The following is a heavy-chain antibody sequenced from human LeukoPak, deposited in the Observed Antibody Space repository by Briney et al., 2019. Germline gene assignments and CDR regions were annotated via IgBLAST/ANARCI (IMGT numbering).Heavy chain of an antibody. J-gene: IGHJ4*02. CDR2: IKQDGSEK. CDR3: ARKIRCGGSCYLFDY. CDR1: GFTFSSYW. D-gene: IGHD2-15*01. Sequence: PGGSLRLSCAASGFTFSSYWMSWVRQAPGKGLEWVANIKQDGSEKYYVDSVKGRFTISRDNAKNSLYLQMNSLRAEDTAVYYCARKIRCGGSCYLFDYWGQGTLVTVSS. V-gene: IGHV3-7*01.